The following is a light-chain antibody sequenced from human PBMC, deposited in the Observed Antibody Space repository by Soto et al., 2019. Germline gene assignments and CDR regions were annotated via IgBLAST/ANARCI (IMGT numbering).Light chain of an antibody. V-gene: IGKV3-20*01. CDR2: GAS. J-gene: IGKJ1*01. Sequence: LVLTQSPGTLSLSPGERATLSCRASQSVSSSYLAWYQQKPGQAPRLLIYGASSRATGIPDRFSGSGSGTDFTLTISRLEPEDFAVYYCQQYGSSPQTFGQGTKV. CDR3: QQYGSSPQT. CDR1: QSVSSSY.